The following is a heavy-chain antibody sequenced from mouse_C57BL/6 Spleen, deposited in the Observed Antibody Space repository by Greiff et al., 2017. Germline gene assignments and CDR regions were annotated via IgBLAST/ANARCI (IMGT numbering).Heavy chain of an antibody. D-gene: IGHD1-1*01. CDR3: ARTYYYGSSYGYFDY. CDR1: GYAFSSSW. V-gene: IGHV1-82*01. CDR2: IYPGDGDT. J-gene: IGHJ2*01. Sequence: QVQLKESGPELVKPGASVKISCKASGYAFSSSWMNWVKQRPGKGLEWIGRIYPGDGDTNYNGKFKGKATLTADKSSSTAYMQLSSLTSEDSAVYVCARTYYYGSSYGYFDYWGQGTTLTVSS.